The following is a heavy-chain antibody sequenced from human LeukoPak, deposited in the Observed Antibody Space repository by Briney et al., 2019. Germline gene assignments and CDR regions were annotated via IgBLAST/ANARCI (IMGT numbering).Heavy chain of an antibody. Sequence: PGRSLRLSCAASGFTFDDYAMHWVRQAPGKGLEWVSGISWNSGSIGYADSVKGRFTISRDNAKNSLYLQMNSLRAEDTALYYCAKDSLSSDYGAGYYGMDVWGQGTTVTVSS. CDR2: ISWNSGSI. D-gene: IGHD4-17*01. V-gene: IGHV3-9*01. CDR3: AKDSLSSDYGAGYYGMDV. CDR1: GFTFDDYA. J-gene: IGHJ6*02.